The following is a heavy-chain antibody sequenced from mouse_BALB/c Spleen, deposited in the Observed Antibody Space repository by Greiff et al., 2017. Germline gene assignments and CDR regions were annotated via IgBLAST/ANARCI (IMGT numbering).Heavy chain of an antibody. Sequence: EVKLMESGPGLVKPSQSLSLTCTVTGYSITSDYAWNWIRQFPGNKLEWMGYISHSGSTSYNPSLKSRIPITRDTSKNQFFLQLNSVTTEDTATYYGARSDSTMITRGFAYWGQGTLVTVSA. D-gene: IGHD2-4*01. J-gene: IGHJ3*01. CDR2: ISHSGST. CDR3: ARSDSTMITRGFAY. V-gene: IGHV3-2*02. CDR1: GYSITSDYA.